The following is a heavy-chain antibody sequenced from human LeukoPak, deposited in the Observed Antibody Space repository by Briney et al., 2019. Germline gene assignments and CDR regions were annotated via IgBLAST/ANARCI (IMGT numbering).Heavy chain of an antibody. CDR1: GYTFTGYY. D-gene: IGHD3-22*01. Sequence: GASVKVSCKASGYTFTGYYLHWVRQAPGQGLEWMGRINPRSGGTNYAQKVQGKVTMTRDRSISTAYMELSRLRSDDTAVYYCARALEYYDSSGYYYLFDYWGQGTLVTVSS. J-gene: IGHJ4*02. CDR3: ARALEYYDSSGYYYLFDY. CDR2: INPRSGGT. V-gene: IGHV1-2*06.